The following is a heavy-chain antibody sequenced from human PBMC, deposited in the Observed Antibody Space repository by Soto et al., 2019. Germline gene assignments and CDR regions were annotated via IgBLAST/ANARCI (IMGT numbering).Heavy chain of an antibody. D-gene: IGHD4-17*01. CDR3: ARHPYGESPKGYYYYMDV. V-gene: IGHV5-51*01. Sequence: GESLKISCKGSGYSFTSYWIGWVRQMPGKGLEWMGIIYPGDSDTRYSPSFQGQVTISADKSISTAYLQWSSLKASDTAMYYCARHPYGESPKGYYYYMDVWGKGTTVTVSS. CDR2: IYPGDSDT. J-gene: IGHJ6*03. CDR1: GYSFTSYW.